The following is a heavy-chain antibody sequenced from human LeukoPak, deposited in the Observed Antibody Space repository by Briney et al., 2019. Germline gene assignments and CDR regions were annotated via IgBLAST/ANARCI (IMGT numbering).Heavy chain of an antibody. J-gene: IGHJ6*03. D-gene: IGHD5-18*01. Sequence: SETLSLTCTVSGGSISSSSYYWGWIRQPPGKGLEWIGSIYYSGSTYYNPSLKSRVTISVDTSKNQFSLKLSSVTAADTAVYYCAREGGYTSYYMDVWGKGTTVIISS. CDR3: AREGGYTSYYMDV. CDR1: GGSISSSSYY. CDR2: IYYSGST. V-gene: IGHV4-39*07.